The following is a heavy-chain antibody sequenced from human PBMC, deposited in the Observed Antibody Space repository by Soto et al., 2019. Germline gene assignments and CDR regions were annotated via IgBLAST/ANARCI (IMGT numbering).Heavy chain of an antibody. D-gene: IGHD6-19*01. CDR2: INPNSGGT. Sequence: ASVKVSCKASGYTSTGYYMHWVRQAPGQGLEWMGWINPNSGGTNYAQKFQGWVTMTRDTSISTAYMELSRLRSDDTAVYYCARVWSSGWYEGGWFDPWGQGTLVTVSS. V-gene: IGHV1-2*04. J-gene: IGHJ5*02. CDR1: GYTSTGYY. CDR3: ARVWSSGWYEGGWFDP.